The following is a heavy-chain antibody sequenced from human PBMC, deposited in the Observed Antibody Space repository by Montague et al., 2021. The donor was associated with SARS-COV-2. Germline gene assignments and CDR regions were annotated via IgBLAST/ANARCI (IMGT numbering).Heavy chain of an antibody. Sequence: SVKVSCKASGYTLSEVPIHWVRQAPGEGLEWMGSFDPEHGETLYTQKFQGRVTMTEDPSTETAYLELSNLISDDTATYYCATESILGVVIYAFAFWGQGTLVTASS. V-gene: IGHV1-24*01. CDR1: GYTLSEVP. D-gene: IGHD3-3*02. J-gene: IGHJ3*01. CDR2: FDPEHGET. CDR3: ATESILGVVIYAFAF.